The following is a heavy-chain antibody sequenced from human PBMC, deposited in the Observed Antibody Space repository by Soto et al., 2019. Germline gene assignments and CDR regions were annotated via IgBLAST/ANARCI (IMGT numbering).Heavy chain of an antibody. CDR1: GGTFSSYA. CDR3: ARVRDTAMGYYYYGMDV. CDR2: IIPIFGTA. D-gene: IGHD5-18*01. Sequence: ASVKVSCKASGGTFSSYAISWVRQAPGQGLEWMGGIIPIFGTANYAQKFQGRVTITADESTSTAYMELSSLRSEDTAVYYCARVRDTAMGYYYYGMDVWGQGTTVTVSS. J-gene: IGHJ6*02. V-gene: IGHV1-69*13.